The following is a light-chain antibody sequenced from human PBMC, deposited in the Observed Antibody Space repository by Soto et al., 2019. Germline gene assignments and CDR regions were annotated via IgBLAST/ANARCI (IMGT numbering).Light chain of an antibody. CDR3: QQYHNRWT. Sequence: EIVMTQSPATLSVSPGERVTLSCRASQSVTGRVAWYQQKPGQAPRLLIYGASTRATGIPARFSGSGSGTEFTLTISSVQSEDFVVYYCQQYHNRWTFGQGTKVEIK. CDR2: GAS. CDR1: QSVTGR. V-gene: IGKV3-15*01. J-gene: IGKJ1*01.